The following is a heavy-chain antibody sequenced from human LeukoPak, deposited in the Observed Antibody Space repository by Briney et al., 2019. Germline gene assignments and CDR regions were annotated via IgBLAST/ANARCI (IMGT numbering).Heavy chain of an antibody. D-gene: IGHD5-12*01. J-gene: IGHJ5*02. V-gene: IGHV4-4*09. CDR1: GGSISSYY. CDR3: VRAVGPVGGYDSP. Sequence: SETLSLTCTVSGGSISSYYWSWIRQPPGKGLEWIGYIYTSGSTNYNPSLKSRVTISVDTSKNQFSLKLSSVTAADTAVYYCVRAVGPVGGYDSPWGQGTLVTVSS. CDR2: IYTSGST.